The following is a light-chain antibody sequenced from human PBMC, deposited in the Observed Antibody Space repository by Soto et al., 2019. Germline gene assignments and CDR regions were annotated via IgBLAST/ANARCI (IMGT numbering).Light chain of an antibody. J-gene: IGKJ1*01. CDR1: QNISRS. V-gene: IGKV3-20*01. CDR3: QQYGSSPT. CDR2: DAS. Sequence: ESVLTQSPGTLSLSPVERATLSCRASQNISRSLAWYQQKPGQAPRLLIYDASNRATGIPARFSGSGPGTDFTLTISRLEPEDFAVYYCQQYGSSPTFGQGTKVDIK.